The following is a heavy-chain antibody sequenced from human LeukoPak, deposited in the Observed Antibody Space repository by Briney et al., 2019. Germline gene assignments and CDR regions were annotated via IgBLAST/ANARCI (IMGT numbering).Heavy chain of an antibody. CDR3: AKAPWNGMATIYFDY. CDR1: GFTFDDYA. CDR2: ISWNSGSI. D-gene: IGHD5-24*01. Sequence: GGSLRLSCAASGFTFDDYAMHWVRQAPGKGLEWVSGISWNSGSIGCADSVKGRFTISRDNAKNSLYLQMNSLRAEDTALYYCAKAPWNGMATIYFDYWGQGTLVTVSS. V-gene: IGHV3-9*01. J-gene: IGHJ4*02.